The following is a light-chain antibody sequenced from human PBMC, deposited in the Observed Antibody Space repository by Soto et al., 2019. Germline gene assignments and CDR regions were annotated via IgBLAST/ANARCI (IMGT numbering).Light chain of an antibody. CDR3: QQYGSSPLYT. Sequence: EIVLTQSPGTLSLSPGERATLSCRASQSVSSSYLAWYQQKPGQAPRLLIYGASSRATGIPDRFSGSVSGTEFTLTISRLEPEAVAVYYCQQYGSSPLYTFGQGTKLEIK. CDR1: QSVSSSY. CDR2: GAS. V-gene: IGKV3-20*01. J-gene: IGKJ2*01.